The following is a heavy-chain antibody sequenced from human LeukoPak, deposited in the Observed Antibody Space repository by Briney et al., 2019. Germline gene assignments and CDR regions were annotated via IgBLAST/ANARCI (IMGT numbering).Heavy chain of an antibody. Sequence: SVTLSCLASGFSFHNSWMLWVRQAAGKGLVWVSRVYSDGRTATYADSVKGRFTISRNNAKNTLYLQMTSPTAEDTAVYYCARQFGWIDYYYG. CDR1: GFSFHNSW. J-gene: IGHJ6*01. CDR3: ARQFGWIDYYYG. D-gene: IGHD6-19*01. V-gene: IGHV3-74*01. CDR2: VYSDGRTA.